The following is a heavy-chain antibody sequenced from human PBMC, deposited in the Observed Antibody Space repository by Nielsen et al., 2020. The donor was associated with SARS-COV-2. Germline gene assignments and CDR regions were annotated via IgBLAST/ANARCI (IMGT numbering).Heavy chain of an antibody. CDR3: AKDLGPDAGYTVFNDYFDN. J-gene: IGHJ4*02. CDR2: MWADGATE. CDR1: GFPLSFYD. Sequence: GSLKISRAASGFPLSFYDIHWVRQAPGEGLEWVAVMWADGATEHYAESVKGRFTVSRDASKNTVYLQMNSLRAADSAVYYCAKDLGPDAGYTVFNDYFDNWGQGTLVTVSS. D-gene: IGHD5/OR15-5a*01. V-gene: IGHV3-33*06.